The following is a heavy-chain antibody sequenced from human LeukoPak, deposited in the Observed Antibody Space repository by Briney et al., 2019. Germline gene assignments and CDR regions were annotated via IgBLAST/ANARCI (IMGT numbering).Heavy chain of an antibody. V-gene: IGHV3-23*01. D-gene: IGHD4-17*01. Sequence: PGGCLRLSCAASGFTFSSYAMSWVRQAPGKGLEWVSAISGSGGSTYYADSVKGRFTISRDNSKNTLYLQMNSLRAEDTAVYYCAKGPRPTVRVPFDYWGQGTLVTVSS. CDR2: ISGSGGST. CDR1: GFTFSSYA. J-gene: IGHJ4*02. CDR3: AKGPRPTVRVPFDY.